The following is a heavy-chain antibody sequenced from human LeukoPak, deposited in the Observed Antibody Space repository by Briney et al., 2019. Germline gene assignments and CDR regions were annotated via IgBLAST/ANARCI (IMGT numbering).Heavy chain of an antibody. CDR1: GYTFTGYY. CDR3: ATVPAVKNYYYYMDV. Sequence: ASVKVSCKASGYTFTGYYMHWVRQAPGQGLEWMGWINPNSGGTNYAQKFQGRVTMTEDTSTDTAYMELSSLRSEDTAVYYCATVPAVKNYYYYMDVWGKGTTVTVSS. D-gene: IGHD2-2*01. CDR2: INPNSGGT. V-gene: IGHV1-2*02. J-gene: IGHJ6*03.